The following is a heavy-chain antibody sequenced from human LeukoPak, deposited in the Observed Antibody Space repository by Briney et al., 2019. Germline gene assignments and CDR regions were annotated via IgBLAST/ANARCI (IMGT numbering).Heavy chain of an antibody. J-gene: IGHJ4*02. V-gene: IGHV3-23*01. CDR1: GFTFSSYA. CDR2: ISGSGGST. CDR3: AKAWLRLCSSTSCHPVDY. D-gene: IGHD2-2*01. Sequence: GGSLRLSCAASGFTFSSYAMSWVRQAPGKGLEWVSAISGSGGSTYYADSVKGRFTISRDNSKNTLYLQMNSLRAEDTAVYYCAKAWLRLCSSTSCHPVDYWGQGTLVTVSS.